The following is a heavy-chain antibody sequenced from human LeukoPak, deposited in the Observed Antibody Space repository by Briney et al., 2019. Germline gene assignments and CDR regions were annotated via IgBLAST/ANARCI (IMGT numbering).Heavy chain of an antibody. V-gene: IGHV1-69*13. D-gene: IGHD3-9*01. CDR2: IIPIFGTA. Sequence: ASVKVSCKASGGTFSSYAISWVRQAPGQGLEWMGGIIPIFGTANYAQKFQGRVTITADESTSTAYMELSSLRSEDTAVYYCARASVLRYFDWLLHVNWFDPWGQGTLVTVSS. CDR3: ARASVLRYFDWLLHVNWFDP. J-gene: IGHJ5*02. CDR1: GGTFSSYA.